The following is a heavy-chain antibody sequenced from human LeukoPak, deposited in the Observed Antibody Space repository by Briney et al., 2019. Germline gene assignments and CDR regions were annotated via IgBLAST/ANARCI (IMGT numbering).Heavy chain of an antibody. V-gene: IGHV1-18*01. CDR2: ISAYNGNT. CDR3: ARDAPMVRGVIMSEVDY. J-gene: IGHJ4*02. Sequence: ASVKVSCKASGYTFTSYGISWVRQAPGQGLEWMGWISAYNGNTNYAQKLQGRVTMTTDTSTSTAYTELRSLRSDDTAVYYCARDAPMVRGVIMSEVDYWGQGTLVTVSS. CDR1: GYTFTSYG. D-gene: IGHD3-10*01.